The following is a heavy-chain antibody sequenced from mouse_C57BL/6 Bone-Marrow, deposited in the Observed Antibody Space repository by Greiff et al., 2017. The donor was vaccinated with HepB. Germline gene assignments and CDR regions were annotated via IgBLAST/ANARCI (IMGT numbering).Heavy chain of an antibody. D-gene: IGHD1-1*01. CDR3: ARSGHYYGYYFDY. J-gene: IGHJ2*01. CDR1: GYTFTDYY. Sequence: EVQLQQSGPELVKPGASVKISCKASGYTFTDYYMNWVKQSHGKSLEWIGDINPNNGGTSYNQKFKGKATLTVDKSSSTAYMELRSLTSEDSAVYYFARSGHYYGYYFDYWGQGTTLTVSS. CDR2: INPNNGGT. V-gene: IGHV1-26*01.